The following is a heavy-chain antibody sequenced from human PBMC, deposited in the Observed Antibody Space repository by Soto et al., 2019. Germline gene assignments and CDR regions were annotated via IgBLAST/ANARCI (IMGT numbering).Heavy chain of an antibody. Sequence: SETLSLTCTVSGGSISSYYWSWIRQPPGKGLEWIGYIYYSGSTNYNPSLKSRVTISVETSQNQFSLKLSSVTAADTAVYYCARGTMIADYYFDYWGQGTLVTVSS. J-gene: IGHJ4*02. CDR1: GGSISSYY. D-gene: IGHD3-22*01. V-gene: IGHV4-59*01. CDR3: ARGTMIADYYFDY. CDR2: IYYSGST.